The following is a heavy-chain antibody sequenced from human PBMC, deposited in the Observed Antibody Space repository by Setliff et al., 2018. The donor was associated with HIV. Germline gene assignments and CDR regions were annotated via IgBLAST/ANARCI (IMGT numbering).Heavy chain of an antibody. J-gene: IGHJ4*02. CDR2: IYYSGST. V-gene: IGHV4-39*02. Sequence: SETLSLTCTVSGGSISSSSYYWGWIRQPLGKGLEWIGSIYYSGSTYYNPSLKSRVTISVDTSKHQFSLKLTSVTAADTALYYCARDVMEYFGNYFDYWGQGALVTVSS. CDR3: ARDVMEYFGNYFDY. CDR1: GGSISSSSYY. D-gene: IGHD3-3*01.